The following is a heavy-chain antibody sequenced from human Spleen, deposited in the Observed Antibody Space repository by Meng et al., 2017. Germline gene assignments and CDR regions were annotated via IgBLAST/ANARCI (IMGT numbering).Heavy chain of an antibody. CDR3: ARGSPSHVYGSSCYAVY. D-gene: IGHD6-13*01. CDR1: CGCFSGSV. Sequence: QSWDSVWLLLSVSLPVACAVYCGCFSGSVWIWIRQPPGMGLEWSRGINRGGSTNYNPSLKSRVTISVDTSKNQFSLKLSSVTAADTAVYYCARGSPSHVYGSSCYAVYWGQGTLVTVSS. J-gene: IGHJ4*02. CDR2: INRGGST. V-gene: IGHV4-34*01.